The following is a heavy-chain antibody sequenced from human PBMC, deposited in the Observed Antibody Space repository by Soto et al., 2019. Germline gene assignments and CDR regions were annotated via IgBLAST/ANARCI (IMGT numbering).Heavy chain of an antibody. J-gene: IGHJ6*02. V-gene: IGHV3-33*01. CDR1: GFTFSSYG. CDR2: IWYDGSNK. CDR3: ARDPPSATVNNWEYGMDV. Sequence: GGSLRLSCAASGFTFSSYGIHWVRQAPGKGLEWVAVIWYDGSNKYYADSVNGRFTISRDNSKNTLYLQMNSLRAEDTAVYYCARDPPSATVNNWEYGMDVWGQGTTVTVSS. D-gene: IGHD4-17*01.